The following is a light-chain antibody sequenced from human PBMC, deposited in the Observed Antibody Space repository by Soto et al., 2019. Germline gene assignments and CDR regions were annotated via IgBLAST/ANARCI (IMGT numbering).Light chain of an antibody. J-gene: IGLJ1*01. V-gene: IGLV2-14*01. Sequence: QSALTRPASGSGSPGESISISCTGTSSDVGGYNYVSWYQQHPGKAPKLMIYDVSNRPSGVSIRFSGSKSGNTASLTISGLQAVDEADYYCSSYTSSSTLDVFGTVTKVTVL. CDR2: DVS. CDR1: SSDVGGYNY. CDR3: SSYTSSSTLDV.